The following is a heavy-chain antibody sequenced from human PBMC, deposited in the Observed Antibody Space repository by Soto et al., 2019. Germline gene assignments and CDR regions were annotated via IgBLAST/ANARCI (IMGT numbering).Heavy chain of an antibody. D-gene: IGHD2-21*02. CDR3: ARRRYCGADCYSQYYYGMDI. Sequence: QVQLVQSGAELKKPGSSVKVSCRSGGDTFSSYTVSWVRQAPGQGLEWMGRVIPALGVTNYARKFQGRVSITAEKSTSTAYLELRSLTSEDSGVYYCARRRYCGADCYSQYYYGMDIWGQGTTVTVSS. V-gene: IGHV1-69*02. J-gene: IGHJ6*02. CDR2: VIPALGVT. CDR1: GDTFSSYT.